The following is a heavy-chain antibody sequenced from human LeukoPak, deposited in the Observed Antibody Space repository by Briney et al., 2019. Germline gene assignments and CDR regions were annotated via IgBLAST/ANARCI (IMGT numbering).Heavy chain of an antibody. J-gene: IGHJ4*02. V-gene: IGHV3-48*01. CDR3: ARDSTAYYYDSSGYLDY. Sequence: GGSLRLSCAASGFTFSSYSMNWVRQAPGKGLEWFSYISSGSSTIYYADSVKGRFTISRDNSKNTLYLQMNSLRAEDTAVYYCARDSTAYYYDSSGYLDYWGQGTLVTVSS. CDR2: ISSGSSTI. D-gene: IGHD3-22*01. CDR1: GFTFSSYS.